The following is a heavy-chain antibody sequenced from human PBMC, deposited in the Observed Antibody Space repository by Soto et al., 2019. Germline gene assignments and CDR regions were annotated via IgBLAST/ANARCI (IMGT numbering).Heavy chain of an antibody. CDR3: ARAEQSLVMQT. D-gene: IGHD6-19*01. J-gene: IGHJ5*02. Sequence: QVQLVESGGGVVQPGRSLRLSCAASGFTFSSYAMHWVRQAPGKGLEWVAVISYDGSNKYYADSVKGRFTISRDNSKNTLYLQMNSLRAEDTAVYYCARAEQSLVMQTWGQGTLVTVSS. CDR1: GFTFSSYA. CDR2: ISYDGSNK. V-gene: IGHV3-30-3*01.